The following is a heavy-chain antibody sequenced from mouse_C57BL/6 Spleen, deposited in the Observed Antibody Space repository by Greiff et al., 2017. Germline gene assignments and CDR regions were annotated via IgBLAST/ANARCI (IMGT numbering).Heavy chain of an antibody. CDR2: ISSGGSYT. J-gene: IGHJ2*01. D-gene: IGHD1-1*01. V-gene: IGHV5-6*01. CDR3: ARQPFYYGSSYPYYFDY. Sequence: EVQLVESGGDLVKPGGSLKLSCAASGFTFSSYGMSWVRQTPDKRLAWVATISSGGSYTYYPDSVKGRFTISRDNAKNTLYLQMSSLKSEDTAMYYCARQPFYYGSSYPYYFDYWSQGTTLTVSS. CDR1: GFTFSSYG.